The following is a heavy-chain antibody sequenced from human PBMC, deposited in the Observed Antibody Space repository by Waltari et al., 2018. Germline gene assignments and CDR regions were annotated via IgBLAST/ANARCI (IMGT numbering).Heavy chain of an antibody. CDR1: GFSFADRA. CDR2: INWKSGNI. D-gene: IGHD3-3*01. Sequence: EVQLVESGGGLVQPGRSLRLSCVGSGFSFADRAMHWVRQVPGKGLEWVSGINWKSGNIGYADSVKGRFTIARDNAKNSLYLQINSVRTEDTALYYCASDAFGNSIGGVFDYWGQGTLVNVSS. V-gene: IGHV3-9*01. CDR3: ASDAFGNSIGGVFDY. J-gene: IGHJ4*02.